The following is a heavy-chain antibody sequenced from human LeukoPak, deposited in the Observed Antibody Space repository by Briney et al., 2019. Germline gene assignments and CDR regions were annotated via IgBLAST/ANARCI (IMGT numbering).Heavy chain of an antibody. CDR3: AKQTSPRYYKGVFDY. J-gene: IGHJ4*02. CDR1: GFTFSSYA. Sequence: GGSLRLSCAASGFTFSSYAMNLGRQAPGKGLEWGSTISGSGGSTNYADFVKGRFTISRDNSKNQLYLQMNRLRPEDTAVYYCAKQTSPRYYKGVFDYWGQGTMVTVSS. V-gene: IGHV3-23*01. D-gene: IGHD3-10*01. CDR2: ISGSGGST.